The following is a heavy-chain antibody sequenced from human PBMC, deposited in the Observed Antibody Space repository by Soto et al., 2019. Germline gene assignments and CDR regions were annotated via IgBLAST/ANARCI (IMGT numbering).Heavy chain of an antibody. CDR3: ARGPPVLLWFGELLSANWFDP. CDR2: IYYSGST. D-gene: IGHD3-10*01. V-gene: IGHV4-31*03. Sequence: QVQLQESGPGPVKPSQTLSLTCTVSGGSISSGGYYWSWIRQHPGKGLEWIGYIYYSGSTYYNPYLKSRVTLSVDTSKNQFSLKLCSVTAADTAVYYCARGPPVLLWFGELLSANWFDPWGQGTLVTVSS. J-gene: IGHJ5*02. CDR1: GGSISSGGYY.